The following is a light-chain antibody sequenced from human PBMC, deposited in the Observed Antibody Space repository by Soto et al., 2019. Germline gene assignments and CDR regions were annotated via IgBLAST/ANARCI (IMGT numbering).Light chain of an antibody. CDR1: QSISGW. J-gene: IGKJ4*01. CDR2: DAS. CDR3: QQRYSTPLS. Sequence: DIQMTQSPSTLSASAGDRVTITCRASQSISGWLAWYHQKPGKAPKLLIYDASSLESGVPSRFSGSASGTEFPLTLSSLQPDDGATYYGQQRYSTPLSFGGGTKVDIK. V-gene: IGKV1-5*01.